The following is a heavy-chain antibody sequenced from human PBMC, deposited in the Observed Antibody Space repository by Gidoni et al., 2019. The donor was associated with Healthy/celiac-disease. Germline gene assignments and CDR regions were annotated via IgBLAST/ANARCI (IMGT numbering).Heavy chain of an antibody. V-gene: IGHV1-8*01. CDR2: KNPNSGKT. CDR1: GYTLNSYG. J-gene: IGHJ4*02. Sequence: GYTLNSYGNGGVRKGTGKGVGWMGWKNPNSGKTGYAQKYQSRVTMTRNTSISTAYMELSSRGSEDTAVYYCASGIMGYFDYWGQGTLVTVSS. CDR3: ASGIMGYFDY.